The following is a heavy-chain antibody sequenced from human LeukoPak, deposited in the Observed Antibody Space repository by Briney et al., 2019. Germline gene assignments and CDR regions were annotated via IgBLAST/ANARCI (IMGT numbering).Heavy chain of an antibody. Sequence: ASVKVSCKASGYTFTSYYMHWVRQAPGQGLEWMGIINPSGGSTSYAQKFQGRVTMTRDTSTSTVYMELSSLRSEDTAVYYCAKPRVATILRLYSSSWYVHWGQGTLVTVSS. J-gene: IGHJ5*02. D-gene: IGHD5-12*01. CDR2: INPSGGST. CDR3: AKPRVATILRLYSSSWYVH. V-gene: IGHV1-46*01. CDR1: GYTFTSYY.